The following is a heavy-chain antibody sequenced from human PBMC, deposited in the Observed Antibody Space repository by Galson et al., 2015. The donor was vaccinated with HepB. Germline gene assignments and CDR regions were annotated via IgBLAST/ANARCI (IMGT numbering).Heavy chain of an antibody. V-gene: IGHV4-4*07. J-gene: IGHJ4*02. D-gene: IGHD3-10*01. CDR2: IYTSGSS. CDR3: ARDSGSVYYGSGSYARLDY. CDR1: GGSISSSY. Sequence: LSLTCTVSGGSISSSYWSWIRQPAGKGLEWIGRIYTSGSSNYNPSLKSRVTMSVDTSKNQFSLKLSSVTAADTAVYYCARDSGSVYYGSGSYARLDYWGQGTLVTVSS.